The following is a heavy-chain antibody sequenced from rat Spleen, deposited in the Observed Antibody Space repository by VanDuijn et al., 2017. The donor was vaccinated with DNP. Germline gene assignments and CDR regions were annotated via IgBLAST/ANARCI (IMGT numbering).Heavy chain of an antibody. V-gene: IGHV3-1*01. CDR1: GYSITSNY. CDR2: IRYSGTI. J-gene: IGHJ3*01. CDR3: ARSDFSLRGFIPFAF. D-gene: IGHD1-6*01. Sequence: EVQLQESGPGHVKPSQSPSLTCSVTGYSITSNYWGWIRKFPGNKMDWMAYIRYSGTIGYNPSLRSRISITRPTSKNQFFLKLNSVTTADTGTYYCARSDFSLRGFIPFAFWGQGTLVTVSS.